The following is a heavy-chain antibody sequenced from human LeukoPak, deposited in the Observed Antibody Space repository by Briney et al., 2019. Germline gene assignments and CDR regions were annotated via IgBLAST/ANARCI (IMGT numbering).Heavy chain of an antibody. CDR1: GGSISSYY. Sequence: SETLSLTCTVSGGSISSYYWSWIRQPPGKGLEWIGYVYYSGSTHYNPSLKSRVTISVDTSKSQFSLRLSSVTAADTAVYYCASAIFVENAFDIWGQGTMVTVSS. CDR3: ASAIFVENAFDI. CDR2: VYYSGST. D-gene: IGHD3-3*01. J-gene: IGHJ3*02. V-gene: IGHV4-59*01.